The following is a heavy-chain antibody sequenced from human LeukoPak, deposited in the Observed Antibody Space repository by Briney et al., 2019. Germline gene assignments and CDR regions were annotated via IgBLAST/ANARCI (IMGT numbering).Heavy chain of an antibody. V-gene: IGHV3-15*01. CDR2: IKSKTDGGTT. CDR3: ARIGYSSSSFDY. D-gene: IGHD6-6*01. CDR1: GFTFSNAW. Sequence: GGSLRLSCAASGFTFSNAWMSWVRQAPGKGLEWVGRIKSKTDGGTTDYAAPVKGRFTISRDDSKNTLYLQMNSLKTEDTAVYYCARIGYSSSSFDYWGQGTLVTVSS. J-gene: IGHJ4*02.